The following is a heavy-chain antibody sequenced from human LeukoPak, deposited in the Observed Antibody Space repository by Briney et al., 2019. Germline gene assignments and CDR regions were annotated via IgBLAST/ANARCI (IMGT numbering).Heavy chain of an antibody. V-gene: IGHV4-30-2*01. CDR3: ARAPATRLAPIDAFDI. CDR2: IYHSGST. J-gene: IGHJ3*02. Sequence: SETLSLTCAVSGGSISSGGYSWSWIRQPPGKGLEWIGYIYHSGSTYYNPSLKSRVTISVDTSKNQFSLKLSSVTAADTAVYYCARAPATRLAPIDAFDIWGQGTMVTVSS. D-gene: IGHD6-6*01. CDR1: GGSISSGGYS.